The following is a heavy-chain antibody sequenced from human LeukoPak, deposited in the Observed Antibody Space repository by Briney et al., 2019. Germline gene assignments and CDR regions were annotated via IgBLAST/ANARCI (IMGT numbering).Heavy chain of an antibody. D-gene: IGHD3-3*01. CDR1: GFIFSSYV. J-gene: IGHJ1*01. Sequence: GGSLRLSCAASGFIFSSYVMSWVRQAPGKGLEWVSGISASGDSTYYADSVKGRSSISRDNSKNTLYLQMNSLRAEDTAVYYCAKDIPKITIFGALQHWGQGTQVTVSS. V-gene: IGHV3-23*01. CDR2: ISASGDST. CDR3: AKDIPKITIFGALQH.